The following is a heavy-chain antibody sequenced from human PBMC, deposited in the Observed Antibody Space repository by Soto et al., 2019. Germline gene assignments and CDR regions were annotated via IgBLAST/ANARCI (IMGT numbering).Heavy chain of an antibody. Sequence: VASVKVSCKASGYSFSSYGISWVRQAPGQGLEWMGWISAYNGNTNYAQKLQGRVTMTTDTSTSTAYMELRSLRSDDTAVYYCARDGTNSGSYRTNYYYYGMDVWGQGTTVTVSS. D-gene: IGHD1-26*01. V-gene: IGHV1-18*04. CDR2: ISAYNGNT. CDR3: ARDGTNSGSYRTNYYYYGMDV. J-gene: IGHJ6*02. CDR1: GYSFSSYG.